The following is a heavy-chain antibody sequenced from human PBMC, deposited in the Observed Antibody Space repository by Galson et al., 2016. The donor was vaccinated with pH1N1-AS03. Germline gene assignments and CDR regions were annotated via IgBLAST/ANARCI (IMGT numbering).Heavy chain of an antibody. V-gene: IGHV3-15*01. CDR1: GFSFSKEW. CDR3: TTVGSQ. J-gene: IGHJ4*02. D-gene: IGHD3-10*01. Sequence: SLRLSCAASGFSFSKEWMIWVRQAPGKGLEWVGRIKTETEGGTTDYAAPVKGRFSISRDDWKNTLYLEMNSLKTEDTVVYYCTTVGSQWVQGTLVTVSS. CDR2: IKTETEGGTT.